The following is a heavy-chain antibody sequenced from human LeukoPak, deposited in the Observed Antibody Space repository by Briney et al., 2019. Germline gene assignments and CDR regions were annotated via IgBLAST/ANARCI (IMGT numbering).Heavy chain of an antibody. D-gene: IGHD4-23*01. CDR1: GGSVSNYY. Sequence: SETLSLTCTVSGGSVSNYYWNWIRQPPGKGLEWIGYISYSGSTTYNPSLKSRVTISLDTSNNQFSLKLSSVTAADTAVYYCARGDGGNSVSGYWGQGTLVTVSS. CDR3: ARGDGGNSVSGY. CDR2: ISYSGST. V-gene: IGHV4-59*02. J-gene: IGHJ4*02.